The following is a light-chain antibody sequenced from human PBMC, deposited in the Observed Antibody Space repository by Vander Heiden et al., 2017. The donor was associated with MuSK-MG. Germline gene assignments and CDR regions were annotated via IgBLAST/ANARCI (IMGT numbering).Light chain of an antibody. Sequence: SYELTQPPSVSVSPGQTASITCSGDKLGDKYACWYQQKPGQSPVLVIYQDSKRPSGIPERFSGSNSGNTDTLTISGTQAMDEADYYCQAWDSSTDYVVGTGTKVTVL. CDR2: QDS. CDR1: KLGDKY. V-gene: IGLV3-1*01. J-gene: IGLJ1*01. CDR3: QAWDSSTDYV.